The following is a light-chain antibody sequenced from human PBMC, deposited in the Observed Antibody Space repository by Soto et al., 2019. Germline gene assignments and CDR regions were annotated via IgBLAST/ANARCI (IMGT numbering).Light chain of an antibody. CDR2: WAS. CDR1: QIFLYSSDNKNY. V-gene: IGKV4-1*01. CDR3: QQYYSTPRT. J-gene: IGKJ5*01. Sequence: IVMTQSPDSLAVSLGERATINCKSSQIFLYSSDNKNYLAWYQQKPGQPPKLLIYWASTRESGVPDRFSGSGSGTDFTLTISSLQAGDVAVYYCQQYYSTPRTFGQGTRLEI.